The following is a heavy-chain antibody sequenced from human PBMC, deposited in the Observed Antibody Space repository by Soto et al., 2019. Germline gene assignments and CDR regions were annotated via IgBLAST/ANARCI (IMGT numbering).Heavy chain of an antibody. V-gene: IGHV3-23*01. Sequence: PGVSLRLSCAASGFTFSNYGMSWVRQAPGKGLEWVSVISDGGGSTFYADSVKGRFTISRDNSKNTLYLQMNGLRADDTAVYYCAKDLTSGRYNTFDYWGQGTLVTVSS. CDR2: ISDGGGST. CDR1: GFTFSNYG. CDR3: AKDLTSGRYNTFDY. D-gene: IGHD6-19*01. J-gene: IGHJ4*02.